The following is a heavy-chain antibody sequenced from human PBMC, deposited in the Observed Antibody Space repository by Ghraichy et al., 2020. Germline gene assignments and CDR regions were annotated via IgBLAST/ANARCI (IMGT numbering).Heavy chain of an antibody. J-gene: IGHJ6*02. CDR3: ARAPTGDDYYYYYGMDV. V-gene: IGHV3-7*01. CDR1: GFTFSSYW. Sequence: GGSLRLSCAASGFTFSSYWMSWVRQAPGKGLEWVANIKQDGSEKYYVDSVKGRFTISRDNAKNSLYLQMNSLRAEDTAVYYCARAPTGDDYYYYYGMDVWGQGTTVTVSS. D-gene: IGHD7-27*01. CDR2: IKQDGSEK.